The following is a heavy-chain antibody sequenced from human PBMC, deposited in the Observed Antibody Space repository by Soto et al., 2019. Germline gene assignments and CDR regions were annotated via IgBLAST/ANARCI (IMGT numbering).Heavy chain of an antibody. CDR3: IGRIGATEPVFDS. J-gene: IGHJ4*02. CDR2: IRSKANTYAT. D-gene: IGHD5-12*01. CDR1: GFAFSDST. V-gene: IGHV3-73*01. Sequence: GGSLRLSCAASGFAFSDSTIHWVRQASGKGLEWVGRIRSKANTYATAYTASVKGRFTVSRDDSNSTAYLQMNSLKSEDTAVYFCIGRIGATEPVFDSGGQGTLVTVSS.